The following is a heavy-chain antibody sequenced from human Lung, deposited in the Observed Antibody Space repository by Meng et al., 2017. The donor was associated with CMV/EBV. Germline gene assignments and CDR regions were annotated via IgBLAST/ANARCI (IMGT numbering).Heavy chain of an antibody. CDR1: GFTFSNYA. V-gene: IGHV3-30*04. CDR2: ISYTGSNK. J-gene: IGHJ4*02. D-gene: IGHD6-13*01. CDR3: ERGLRSSHWYGDS. Sequence: XAASGFTFSNYAMHWVRQDPGKWLQWLAIISYTGSNKYYADSVKGRFTIARDNSKDTLYLEINCLTPADTAVYYCERGLRSSHWYGDSWGQGALVTVSS.